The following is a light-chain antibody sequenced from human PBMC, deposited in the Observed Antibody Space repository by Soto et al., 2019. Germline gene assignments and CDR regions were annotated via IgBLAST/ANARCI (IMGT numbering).Light chain of an antibody. V-gene: IGKV3-15*01. CDR3: QQYDDLPPYT. CDR2: GAS. J-gene: IGKJ2*01. Sequence: EIFMTQSPATVSVSPGERATLSCRASQSVSTNLSWYQQKPGQAPRLLIYGASTRATGIPVRFSGSGSGTEFTLTISSLQSEDFAIYYCQQYDDLPPYTFGQGTKLEIK. CDR1: QSVSTN.